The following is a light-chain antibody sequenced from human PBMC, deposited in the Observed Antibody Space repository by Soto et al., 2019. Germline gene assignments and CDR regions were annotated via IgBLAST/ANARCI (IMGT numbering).Light chain of an antibody. J-gene: IGLJ1*01. V-gene: IGLV2-14*01. CDR1: SSDVGGYNY. CDR2: DVS. CDR3: SSYTSSSTLEV. Sequence: QSALTQPASVSESPGQSIAISCTGTSSDVGGYNYVSWYQQHPGKAPKLMIYDVSNRPSGVSDRFSGSKSGNTASLTISGLQAEDEADYYSSSYTSSSTLEVFGTGTKLTVL.